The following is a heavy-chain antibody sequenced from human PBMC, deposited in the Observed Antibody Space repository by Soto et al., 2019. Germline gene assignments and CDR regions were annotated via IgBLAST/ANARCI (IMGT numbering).Heavy chain of an antibody. CDR2: INPSGGST. V-gene: IGHV1-46*01. D-gene: IGHD3-10*01. Sequence: ASVKVSCKASGYTFTSYYMHWVRQAPGQGLEWMGIINPSGGSTSYAQKFQGRVTMTRDTSTSTVYMELSSLRSEDTAVYYCASRSYGSGSYYSGPYYYYGMDVWGQGTTVTVSS. J-gene: IGHJ6*02. CDR1: GYTFTSYY. CDR3: ASRSYGSGSYYSGPYYYYGMDV.